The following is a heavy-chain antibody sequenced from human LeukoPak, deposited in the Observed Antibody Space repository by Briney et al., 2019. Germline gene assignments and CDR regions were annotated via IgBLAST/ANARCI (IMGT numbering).Heavy chain of an antibody. Sequence: RGSLTLSCAVSGFTLSSYSMQWVRPAPRKGLEWVAVISFDGSNKYYARSVKGRFTISRHKSKNTLYLQMTSLRDEDTAVYDRARALVVTAGLDHWGQGTLVTVSS. CDR1: GFTLSSYS. V-gene: IGHV3-30-3*01. D-gene: IGHD4-23*01. CDR2: ISFDGSNK. J-gene: IGHJ4*02. CDR3: ARALVVTAGLDH.